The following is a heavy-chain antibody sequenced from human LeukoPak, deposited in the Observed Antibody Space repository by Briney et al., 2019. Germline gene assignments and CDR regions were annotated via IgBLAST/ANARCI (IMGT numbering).Heavy chain of an antibody. Sequence: ASVKVSCKASGYTFTSYDINWVRQAPGQGLEWMGIINPSGGSTSYAQKFQGRVTMIRDTSTSTVYMELSSLRSEDTAVYYCARTGGSSWYDYWGQGTLVTVSS. CDR3: ARTGGSSWYDY. CDR1: GYTFTSYD. J-gene: IGHJ4*02. D-gene: IGHD6-13*01. V-gene: IGHV1-46*03. CDR2: INPSGGST.